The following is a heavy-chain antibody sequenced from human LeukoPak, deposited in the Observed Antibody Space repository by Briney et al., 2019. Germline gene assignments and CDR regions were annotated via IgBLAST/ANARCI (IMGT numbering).Heavy chain of an antibody. CDR2: IYPGDSDT. Sequence: GESLKISCKGSGYSFTSYWIGCVRQMPGKGLEWMGIIYPGDSDTRYSPSFQGQVTISADKSISTAYLQWSSLKASDTAMYYCARHNDGYSGYGGIDYWGQGTLVTVSS. CDR3: ARHNDGYSGYGGIDY. V-gene: IGHV5-51*01. CDR1: GYSFTSYW. J-gene: IGHJ4*02. D-gene: IGHD5-12*01.